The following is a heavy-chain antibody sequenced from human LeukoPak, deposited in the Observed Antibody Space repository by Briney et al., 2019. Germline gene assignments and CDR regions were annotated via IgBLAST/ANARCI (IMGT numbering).Heavy chain of an antibody. V-gene: IGHV1-69*01. CDR2: IIPIFGTA. CDR1: GGTFSSYA. D-gene: IGHD3-16*02. J-gene: IGHJ4*02. CDR3: ARDVTYYDYVWGSYRLYYFDY. Sequence: SVTVSCKASGGTFSSYAISWVRQAPGQGLEWMGGIIPIFGTANYAQKFQGRVTITADESTSTAYMELSSLRSEDTAVYYCARDVTYYDYVWGSYRLYYFDYWGQGTLVTVSS.